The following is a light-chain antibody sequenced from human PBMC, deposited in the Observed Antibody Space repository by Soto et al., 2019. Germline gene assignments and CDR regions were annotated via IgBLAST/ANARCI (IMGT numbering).Light chain of an antibody. CDR1: NTDLGVYGY. J-gene: IGLJ1*01. V-gene: IGLV2-14*01. Sequence: AVVAQPAAVSGSFGQSITISCSGPNTDLGVYGYVSWYQHQPGKAPKLLIYDVNNRPSGISDRFSGSKSGDTASLTISGLQAEDEADYFCFSKISGFVYGFGTGTKVTVL. CDR3: FSKISGFVYG. CDR2: DVN.